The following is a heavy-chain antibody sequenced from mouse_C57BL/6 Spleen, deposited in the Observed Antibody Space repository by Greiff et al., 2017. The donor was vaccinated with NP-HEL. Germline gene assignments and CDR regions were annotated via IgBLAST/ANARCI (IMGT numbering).Heavy chain of an antibody. J-gene: IGHJ4*01. Sequence: EVMLVESEGGLVQPGSSMKLSCTASGFTFSDYYMAWVRQVPEKGLEWVANINYDGSSTYYLDSLKSRFIISRDNAKNILYLQMSSLKSEDTATYYWAREGVGGYDYERNYAMDYWGQGTSVTVSS. D-gene: IGHD2-4*01. CDR1: GFTFSDYY. CDR3: AREGVGGYDYERNYAMDY. V-gene: IGHV5-16*01. CDR2: INYDGSST.